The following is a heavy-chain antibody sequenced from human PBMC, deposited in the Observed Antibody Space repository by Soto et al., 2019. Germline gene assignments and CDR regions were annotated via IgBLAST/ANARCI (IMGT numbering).Heavy chain of an antibody. CDR1: GFTFSSYW. V-gene: IGHV3-7*03. CDR2: VKQDGSEK. J-gene: IGHJ3*02. CDR3: PRDCGWLVSYDAFAI. D-gene: IGHD6-19*01. Sequence: GGSLRLSCAASGFTFSSYWMSWVRQAPGKGLEWVANVKQDGSEKYYVDSVKGRFTISRDNAKNSLYLQMNSLRAEDTAVYYCPRDCGWLVSYDAFAIWGQGTMVTVSS.